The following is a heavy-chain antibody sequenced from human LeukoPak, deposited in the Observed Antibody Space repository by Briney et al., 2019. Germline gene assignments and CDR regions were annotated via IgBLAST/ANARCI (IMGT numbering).Heavy chain of an antibody. CDR1: GASISTTTYY. J-gene: IGHJ6*02. D-gene: IGHD6-13*01. CDR3: ARLPGAAGDYYYYGMDV. CDR2: IHYSGST. Sequence: PSETLSLTCSVSGASISTTTYYWGWIRQPPGKGLEWIGSIHYSGSTYYNPSRKSRVTISVDTSKNQFSLKMSSVTAADTAVYYCARLPGAAGDYYYYGMDVWGQGTTVTVS. V-gene: IGHV4-39*01.